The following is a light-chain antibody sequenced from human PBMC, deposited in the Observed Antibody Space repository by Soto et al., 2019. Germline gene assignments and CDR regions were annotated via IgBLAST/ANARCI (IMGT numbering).Light chain of an antibody. V-gene: IGKV3-20*01. J-gene: IGKJ1*01. CDR1: QSVGSSY. Sequence: EIVLTQSPATLSLSPGERATLSCRAVQSVGSSYLAWYQQKPGQAPRLLIYGASSRATGIPDRFSGSGSGTDFTLTISRLEPEDFAVYYCQQYGSSPPWTFGQGTKVDIK. CDR3: QQYGSSPPWT. CDR2: GAS.